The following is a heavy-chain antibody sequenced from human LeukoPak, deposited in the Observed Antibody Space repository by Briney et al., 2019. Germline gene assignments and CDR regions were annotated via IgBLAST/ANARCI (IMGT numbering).Heavy chain of an antibody. D-gene: IGHD5-18*01. Sequence: ASVKVSCKASGYTFTGYYMHWVRQAPGQGLEWMGWIKPNSGGTNYGQKFQGRVTMTRDTSNRTAFMEVGRVRSDDTAVYYCARGGRDTAMVDYWGQGTLVTVSS. CDR2: IKPNSGGT. J-gene: IGHJ4*02. V-gene: IGHV1-2*02. CDR1: GYTFTGYY. CDR3: ARGGRDTAMVDY.